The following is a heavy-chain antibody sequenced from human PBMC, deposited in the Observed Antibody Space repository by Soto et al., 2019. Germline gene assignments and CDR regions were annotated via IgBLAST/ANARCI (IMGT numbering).Heavy chain of an antibody. Sequence: PSETLSLTCTVSGGSISSSSYYWGWIRQPPGKGLEWIGSIYYSGSTYYNPSLKSRVTISVDTSKNQFSLKLSSVTAADTAVYYCARHEVPSSGFNDYWGQGTLVTVSS. CDR2: IYYSGST. J-gene: IGHJ4*02. CDR3: ARHEVPSSGFNDY. D-gene: IGHD6-19*01. CDR1: GGSISSSSYY. V-gene: IGHV4-39*01.